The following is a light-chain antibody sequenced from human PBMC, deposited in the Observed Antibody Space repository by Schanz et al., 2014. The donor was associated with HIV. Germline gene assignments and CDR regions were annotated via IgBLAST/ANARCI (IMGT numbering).Light chain of an antibody. CDR2: EGT. Sequence: QSALTQPASVSGSPGQSITISCTGTSSDVGSYNLVSWYQQHPGKAPKLMIYEGTKRPSGVSIRFSGSKSGNTASLTISGLQAEDEADYYCCSYAGSSTLVVFGGGTKLT. CDR3: CSYAGSSTLVV. V-gene: IGLV2-23*01. CDR1: SSDVGSYNL. J-gene: IGLJ2*01.